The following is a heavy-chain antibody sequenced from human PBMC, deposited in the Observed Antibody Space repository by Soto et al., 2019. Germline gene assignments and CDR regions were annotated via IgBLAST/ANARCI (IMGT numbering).Heavy chain of an antibody. V-gene: IGHV1-69*01. Sequence: QVQVVQSGVEVRRPGSSVKVSCKASGDTFKNCVISWVRQAPGQGLEWMGGIIPLFGTTAFAQRFQGRLTITTDESTTTAYMELSRLRSEDTATYYCAAELSFGKLSVVWGQGTTVIVSS. CDR3: AAELSFGKLSVV. CDR2: IIPLFGTT. J-gene: IGHJ6*02. D-gene: IGHD3-10*01. CDR1: GDTFKNCV.